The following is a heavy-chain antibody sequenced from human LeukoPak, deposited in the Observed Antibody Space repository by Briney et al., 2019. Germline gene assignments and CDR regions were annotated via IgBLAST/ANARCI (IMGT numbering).Heavy chain of an antibody. V-gene: IGHV3-23*01. CDR3: AKPVIYGSEQSNY. CDR1: GFTFSSLA. CDR2: ISGGGGST. Sequence: PGGSLRLSCVASGFTFSSLAISWVRQAPGKGLEWVSGISGGGGSTYYADSVKGRFTISRDNSKNTLLLQVDRLRAEDTAVYYCAKPVIYGSEQSNYWGRGTLVTVSS. D-gene: IGHD3-10*01. J-gene: IGHJ4*02.